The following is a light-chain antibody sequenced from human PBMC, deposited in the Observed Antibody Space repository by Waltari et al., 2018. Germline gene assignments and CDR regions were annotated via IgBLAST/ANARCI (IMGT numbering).Light chain of an antibody. J-gene: IGLJ1*01. Sequence: QSVLTQPPSVSGAPGQRVSISCTGSKSNIGAGYDVHWYQQLPGTAPKLLIYGNSNRPSGVPDRFSGSKSGTSASLAITGRQAEDEADYYCQSYDSSLSGYVFGTGTKVTVL. V-gene: IGLV1-40*01. CDR3: QSYDSSLSGYV. CDR1: KSNIGAGYD. CDR2: GNS.